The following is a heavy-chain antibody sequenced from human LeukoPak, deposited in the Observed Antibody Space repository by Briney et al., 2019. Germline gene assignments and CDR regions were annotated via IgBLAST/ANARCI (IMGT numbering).Heavy chain of an antibody. Sequence: PSQTLSLTCTVSGGSISSGDYYWNWTRQPPGKGLEWIGYIYYSGSTYYNPSLRSRVTISVDTSKNQFSLKLSSVTAADTAIYYCARDLRGYGNYVLWGQGILVTVSS. CDR3: ARDLRGYGNYVL. D-gene: IGHD4-11*01. J-gene: IGHJ4*02. V-gene: IGHV4-30-4*08. CDR1: GGSISSGDYY. CDR2: IYYSGST.